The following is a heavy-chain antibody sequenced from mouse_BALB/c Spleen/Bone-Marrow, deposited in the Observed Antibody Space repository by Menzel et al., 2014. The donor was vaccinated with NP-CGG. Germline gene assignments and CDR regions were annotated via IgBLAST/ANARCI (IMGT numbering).Heavy chain of an antibody. Sequence: QVQLQQPGVELVKPGASVKMSCKDSGYTFTSYNMHWVKQTPGQGLEWIGAIYPGNGDTSYNQKFKGKATLTADKSSSTAYMQLSSLTSEDSAVYYCARSWEVCDVWGAGTTVTVSS. D-gene: IGHD1-3*01. CDR3: ARSWEVCDV. J-gene: IGHJ1*01. V-gene: IGHV1-12*01. CDR2: IYPGNGDT. CDR1: GYTFTSYN.